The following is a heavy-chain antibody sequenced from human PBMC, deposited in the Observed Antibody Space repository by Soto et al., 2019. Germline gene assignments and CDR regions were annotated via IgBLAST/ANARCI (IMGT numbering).Heavy chain of an antibody. CDR2: IHYTGNT. V-gene: IGHV4-59*11. D-gene: IGHD3-3*01. Sequence: SETLSLTCAVSSGSISTDHYWSWIRQPPGQGLEWIGYIHYTGNTNFNPSLKNRVIISVDTSKNQFSLRLSSVTAADTAVYYCARSYPNTIFGVVPSRGLDVWGQGTTVTVSS. CDR1: SGSISTDHY. CDR3: ARSYPNTIFGVVPSRGLDV. J-gene: IGHJ6*02.